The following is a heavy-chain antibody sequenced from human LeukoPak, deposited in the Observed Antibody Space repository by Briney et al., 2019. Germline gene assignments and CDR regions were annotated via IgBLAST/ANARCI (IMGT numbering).Heavy chain of an antibody. Sequence: PGGSLRLSCAASGFTLSNYWTHWVRQAPGKGLVWVSRINSNGSSTSHADSVKGRFTISRDNAKSTLYLQMNSLRSEDTAVYYCARGPQRGAAANYYGMDVWGQGTTVTVSS. D-gene: IGHD2-2*01. CDR1: GFTLSNYW. CDR3: ARGPQRGAAANYYGMDV. V-gene: IGHV3-74*01. CDR2: INSNGSST. J-gene: IGHJ6*02.